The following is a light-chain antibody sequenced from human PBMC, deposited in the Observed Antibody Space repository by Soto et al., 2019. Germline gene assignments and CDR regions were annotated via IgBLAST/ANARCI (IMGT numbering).Light chain of an antibody. CDR1: QSVSSN. CDR2: GAS. V-gene: IGKV3-15*01. CDR3: QQYNNWPPWT. Sequence: EIVMTQSPATLSVSPEERATLSCRASQSVSSNLAWYQQKPGQAPRLLIYGASTRATGIPARFSGSGSGTEFTLTISILQSEHFSVYYCQQYNNWPPWTFGQGTKVEIK. J-gene: IGKJ1*01.